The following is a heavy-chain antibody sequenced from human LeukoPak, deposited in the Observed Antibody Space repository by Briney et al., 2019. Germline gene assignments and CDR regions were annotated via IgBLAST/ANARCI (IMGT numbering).Heavy chain of an antibody. J-gene: IGHJ4*02. Sequence: GGSLRLSCAASGFTFNIHWMTWVRQAPGRGLEWVANMDPGGIEKSYVDSVKGRFTISRDNAKKLVFLQMNSLRAEDTAVYYCARPIVGISETIDSWGRGTLVTVSS. CDR2: MDPGGIEK. V-gene: IGHV3-7*01. CDR1: GFTFNIHW. CDR3: ARPIVGISETIDS. D-gene: IGHD1-14*01.